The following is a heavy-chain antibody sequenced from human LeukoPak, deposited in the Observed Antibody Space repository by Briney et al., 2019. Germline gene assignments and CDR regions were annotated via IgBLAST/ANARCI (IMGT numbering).Heavy chain of an antibody. V-gene: IGHV3-7*01. CDR1: GFTFSSYW. Sequence: GGSLRLSCAASGFTFSSYWMSWVRQAPGKGLEWVANIKQDGSEKYYVDSVKGRFTISGDNAKNSLYLQMNSLRAEDTAVYYCAREGLLWFGPYYFDYWGQGTLVTVSS. D-gene: IGHD3-10*01. CDR2: IKQDGSEK. J-gene: IGHJ4*02. CDR3: AREGLLWFGPYYFDY.